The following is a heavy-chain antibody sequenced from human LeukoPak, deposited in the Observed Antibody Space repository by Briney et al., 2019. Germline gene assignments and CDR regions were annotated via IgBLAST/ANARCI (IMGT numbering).Heavy chain of an antibody. D-gene: IGHD1-26*01. CDR2: ISSSSSTI. Sequence: GGSLRLSCAASGFTFSSYSMNWVRQAPGKGLEWVSYISSSSSTIHYADSVKGRFTISRDNAKNSLYLQMNSLRAEDTAVYYCAREGWELLDYWGQGTLVPVSS. CDR1: GFTFSSYS. CDR3: AREGWELLDY. J-gene: IGHJ4*02. V-gene: IGHV3-48*04.